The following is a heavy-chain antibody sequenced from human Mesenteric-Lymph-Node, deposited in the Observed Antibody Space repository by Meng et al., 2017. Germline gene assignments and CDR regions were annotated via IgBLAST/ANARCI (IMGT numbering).Heavy chain of an antibody. CDR2: IVVGSSDI. CDR3: ARGRLPAGMATILDAFDI. V-gene: IGHV1-58*02. J-gene: IGHJ3*02. D-gene: IGHD5-24*01. Sequence: SVKVSCKASGFTLTNYAMQWVRQARGQSLEWIGWIVVGSSDINYAQKFQERVTITRDMSTSTVYMELSSLRSEDTAVYYCARGRLPAGMATILDAFDIWGQGTMVTVSS. CDR1: GFTLTNYA.